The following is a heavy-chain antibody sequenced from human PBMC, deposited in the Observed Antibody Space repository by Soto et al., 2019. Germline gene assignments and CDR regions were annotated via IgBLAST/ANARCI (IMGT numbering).Heavy chain of an antibody. CDR3: ARRAETNGWNGFGADKYYFDF. D-gene: IGHD1-1*01. J-gene: IGHJ4*02. CDR2: MNPNTGNS. CDR1: GYTFTSYD. V-gene: IGHV1-8*01. Sequence: QVQLVQSGAEVRKPGASVKVSCEASGYTFTSYDIYWVRQATGQGLEWMGWMNPNTGNSGYAQKFQGGVTMTSDTSISTAHMELSSLRAEDTAVYYCARRAETNGWNGFGADKYYFDFWGQGTLVTVSS.